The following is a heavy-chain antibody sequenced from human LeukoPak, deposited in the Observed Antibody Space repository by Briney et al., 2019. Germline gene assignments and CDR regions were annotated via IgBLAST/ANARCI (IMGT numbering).Heavy chain of an antibody. CDR1: GYSFTSYW. J-gene: IGHJ4*02. CDR3: AVTIFGVVRGLSFDY. Sequence: GESLKISCKGSGYSFTSYWIGWVRQMPGKGLEWMGIIYPGDSDTRCSPSFQGQVTISADKSISTAYLQWSSLKASDTAMYYCAVTIFGVVRGLSFDYWGQGTLVTVSS. V-gene: IGHV5-51*01. CDR2: IYPGDSDT. D-gene: IGHD3-3*01.